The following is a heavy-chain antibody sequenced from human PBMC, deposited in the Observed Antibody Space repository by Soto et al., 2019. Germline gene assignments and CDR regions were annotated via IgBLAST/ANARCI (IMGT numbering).Heavy chain of an antibody. CDR2: IIPIFGTA. Sequence: QVQLVQSGAEVKKPGSSVKVSCKASGGTFSSYAISWVRQAPGQGLEWMGGIIPIFGTADYAQKFQGRVMINADESTSTAYMELSSLRSEDTAVYYCARHVPAAGYYYGMDVWGQGTTVTVSS. D-gene: IGHD2-2*01. J-gene: IGHJ6*02. CDR1: GGTFSSYA. CDR3: ARHVPAAGYYYGMDV. V-gene: IGHV1-69*12.